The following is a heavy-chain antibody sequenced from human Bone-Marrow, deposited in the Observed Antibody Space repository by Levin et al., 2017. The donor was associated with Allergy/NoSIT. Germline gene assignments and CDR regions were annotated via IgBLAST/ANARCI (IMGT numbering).Heavy chain of an antibody. J-gene: IGHJ6*02. V-gene: IGHV1-69*13. Sequence: SVKVSCKASGGTFSSYAISWVRQAPGQGLEWMGGIIPIFGTANYAQKFQGRVTITADESTSTAYMELSSLRSEDTAVYYCAREGYCSGGSCLTRMDVWGQGTTVTVSS. D-gene: IGHD2-15*01. CDR1: GGTFSSYA. CDR2: IIPIFGTA. CDR3: AREGYCSGGSCLTRMDV.